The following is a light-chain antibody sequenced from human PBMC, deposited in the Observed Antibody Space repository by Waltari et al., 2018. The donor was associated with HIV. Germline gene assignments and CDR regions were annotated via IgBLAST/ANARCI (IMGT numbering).Light chain of an antibody. CDR3: QQANSFPALT. J-gene: IGKJ4*01. V-gene: IGKV1-12*01. CDR1: QGISNW. CDR2: AAS. Sequence: DIQMTQSQSSVSASVGDRVNITCRASQGISNWLAWYQQKPGKAPKLLSYAASSLQSGVPSRFSGSGSGTDFTLTISSLQPEDFATYYCQQANSFPALTFGGGTKVEIK.